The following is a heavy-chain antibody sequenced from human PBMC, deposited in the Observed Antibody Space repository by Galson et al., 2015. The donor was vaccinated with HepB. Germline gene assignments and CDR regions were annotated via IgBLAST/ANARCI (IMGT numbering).Heavy chain of an antibody. CDR3: TARRPVGSLIAFDI. D-gene: IGHD1-14*01. J-gene: IGHJ3*02. CDR2: IRSKANSYAT. V-gene: IGHV3-73*01. Sequence: SLRLSCAASGFTFSGSAMHWVRQASGKGLEWVGRIRSKANSYATAYAASVKGRFTISRDDSKNTAYLQTNSLKTEDTAVYYCTARRPVGSLIAFDIWGQGTMVTVSS. CDR1: GFTFSGSA.